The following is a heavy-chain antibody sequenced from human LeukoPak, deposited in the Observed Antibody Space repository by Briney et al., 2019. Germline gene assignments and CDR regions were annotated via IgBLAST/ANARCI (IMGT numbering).Heavy chain of an antibody. J-gene: IGHJ1*01. Sequence: GGSLRLSCAASGFTFSNYVMSWVRQAPGKGLEWVGRIKSKTDGGTTDYAAPVKGRFTISRDDSKTTLYLQMNSLKSEDTAVYYCTTVRGSSYQYFQRWGQGTLVTVSS. D-gene: IGHD6-13*01. V-gene: IGHV3-15*01. CDR1: GFTFSNYV. CDR2: IKSKTDGGTT. CDR3: TTVRGSSYQYFQR.